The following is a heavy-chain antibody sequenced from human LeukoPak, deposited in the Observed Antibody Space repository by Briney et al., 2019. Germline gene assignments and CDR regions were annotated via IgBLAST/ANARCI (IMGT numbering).Heavy chain of an antibody. CDR3: ARETVDLGRSLDS. J-gene: IGHJ4*02. V-gene: IGHV4-4*07. CDR2: IYTTGIT. Sequence: SETLSLTCTVSGGSINNYFWTWIRQPAGKGLEWIGRIYTTGITNCNPSLKSRVTMSVDTSKNHFSLSLSSVTAADTAVYYCARETVDLGRSLDSWGQGILVTVSS. CDR1: GGSINNYF. D-gene: IGHD1-1*01.